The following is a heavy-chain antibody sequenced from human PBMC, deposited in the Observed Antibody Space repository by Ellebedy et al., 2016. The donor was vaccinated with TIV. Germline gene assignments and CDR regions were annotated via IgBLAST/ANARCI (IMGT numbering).Heavy chain of an antibody. CDR1: GFTFSSCW. CDR2: ISYDGSNK. V-gene: IGHV3-30*18. Sequence: GGSLRLXXAASGFTFSSCWMHWVRQAPGKGLEWVAVISYDGSNKYYADSVKGRFTISRDNSKNTLYLQMNSLRAEDTAVYYCAKDGWLLNWRGYFDYWGQGTLVTVSS. J-gene: IGHJ4*02. CDR3: AKDGWLLNWRGYFDY. D-gene: IGHD5-24*01.